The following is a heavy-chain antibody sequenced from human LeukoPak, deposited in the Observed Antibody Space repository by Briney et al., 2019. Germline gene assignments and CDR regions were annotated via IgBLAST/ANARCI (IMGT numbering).Heavy chain of an antibody. V-gene: IGHV3-15*01. J-gene: IGHJ4*02. CDR2: VKSKADGGTI. Sequence: GGSLRLSCAASGFTFSSYWMSWVRQTPGKGPEWVGRVKSKADGGTIDYAAPVKGRFTISRDDSKNTLYLQMNSLKTEDTALYYCTTGSIGNRIAAAGTLKYYFDYWGQGTLVTVSS. D-gene: IGHD6-13*01. CDR3: TTGSIGNRIAAAGTLKYYFDY. CDR1: GFTFSSYW.